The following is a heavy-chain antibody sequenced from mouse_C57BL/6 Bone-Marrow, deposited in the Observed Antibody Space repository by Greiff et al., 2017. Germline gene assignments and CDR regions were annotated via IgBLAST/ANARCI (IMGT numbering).Heavy chain of an antibody. J-gene: IGHJ2*01. CDR1: GFTFSSYG. CDR2: ISSGGSYT. D-gene: IGHD1-1*01. Sequence: EVQLVESGGDLVKPGGSLKLSCAASGFTFSSYGMSWVRQTPDKRLEWVATISSGGSYTYYPDSVKGRFTISRDNAKNTLYLQMSSLKSEDTAMYYCARRGYGPYYFDYWGQGTTLTVSS. V-gene: IGHV5-6*01. CDR3: ARRGYGPYYFDY.